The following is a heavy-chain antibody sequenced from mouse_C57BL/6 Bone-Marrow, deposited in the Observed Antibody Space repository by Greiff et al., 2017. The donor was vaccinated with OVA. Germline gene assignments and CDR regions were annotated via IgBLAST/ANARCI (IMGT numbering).Heavy chain of an antibody. J-gene: IGHJ2*01. D-gene: IGHD1-1*01. V-gene: IGHV1-55*01. Sequence: QVQLQQPGAELVKPGASVKMSCKASGYTFTRYWITWVKQRPGQGLEWIGDIYPGSGSTNYNEKFKSKATLTVDTSSSTAYMQPSSLTSEDSAVYYCAQGRDYYGSSFFDYWGQGTTLTVSS. CDR2: IYPGSGST. CDR1: GYTFTRYW. CDR3: AQGRDYYGSSFFDY.